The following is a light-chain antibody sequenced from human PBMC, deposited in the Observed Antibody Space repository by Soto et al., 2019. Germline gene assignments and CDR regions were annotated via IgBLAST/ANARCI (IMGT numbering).Light chain of an antibody. V-gene: IGLV2-14*01. J-gene: IGLJ1*01. CDR1: SSDFGGYNY. Sequence: QSVLTHPASLSGSPGQPITISGTGTSSDFGGYNYVSWCHQQPGRAPKLMIYVVSNLPSGVSKRFSCTTSGDTASLTISGLQAEDEAAYYGRSDTSSSTAYVFGTGPKGTVL. CDR2: VVS. CDR3: RSDTSSSTAYV.